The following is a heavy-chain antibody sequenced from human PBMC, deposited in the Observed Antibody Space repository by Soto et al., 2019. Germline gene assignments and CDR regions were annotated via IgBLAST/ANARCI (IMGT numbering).Heavy chain of an antibody. J-gene: IGHJ5*02. Sequence: QVQLVQSGAEVKKPGASVKVYCKASGYTFTSYGISWVRQPPGQGLEWMGWISAYNGNTNYAQQLQGRVTITTDTSTRTAYTELRSRRSDDTAVYYCARVLVAAPGSPYNWFDPWGKGTLVPVSS. D-gene: IGHD2-15*01. V-gene: IGHV1-18*01. CDR3: ARVLVAAPGSPYNWFDP. CDR1: GYTFTSYG. CDR2: ISAYNGNT.